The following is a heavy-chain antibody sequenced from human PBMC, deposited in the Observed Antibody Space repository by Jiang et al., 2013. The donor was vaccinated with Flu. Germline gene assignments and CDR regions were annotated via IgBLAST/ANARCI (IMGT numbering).Heavy chain of an antibody. CDR3: AALNRRKLTGDSCWYFDL. Sequence: KPTQTLTLTCTFSGFSLSTSGVGVGWIRQPPGKALEWLALIYWDDDKRYSPSLKSRLTITKDTSKNQVVLTMTNMDPVDTATYYCAALNRRKLTGDSCWYFDLWGRGTLVTVSS. V-gene: IGHV2-5*02. J-gene: IGHJ2*01. CDR2: IYWDDDK. D-gene: IGHD7-27*01. CDR1: GFSLSTSGVG.